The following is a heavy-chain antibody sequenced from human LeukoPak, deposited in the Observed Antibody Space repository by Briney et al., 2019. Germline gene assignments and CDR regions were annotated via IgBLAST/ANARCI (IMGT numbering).Heavy chain of an antibody. CDR3: ARDQTDYETLTGYLFFDY. CDR2: ISSSRSYI. J-gene: IGHJ4*02. V-gene: IGHV3-21*01. Sequence: GGSLRLSCAASGFTFSTYNMNWVRQAPGKGLEWVSSISSSRSYIYYADSVKGRFTISRDNAKNSLYLQMNSLRAEDTAVYYCARDQTDYETLTGYLFFDYWGQGTLVTVSS. CDR1: GFTFSTYN. D-gene: IGHD3-9*01.